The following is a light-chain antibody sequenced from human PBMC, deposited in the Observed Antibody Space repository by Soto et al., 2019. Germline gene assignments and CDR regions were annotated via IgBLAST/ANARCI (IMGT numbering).Light chain of an antibody. CDR1: SSNIGSNY. CDR3: AAWDDSRSAPV. J-gene: IGLJ2*01. V-gene: IGLV1-47*01. CDR2: RDD. Sequence: QSVLTQPPSASATPGQRITISCFGSSSNIGSNYGYWYQQLPGTAPKLLISRDDERPSGVPDRFSGSKSGTAASLAISGVRSEDEADYCCAAWDDSRSAPVFGGGTKLTVL.